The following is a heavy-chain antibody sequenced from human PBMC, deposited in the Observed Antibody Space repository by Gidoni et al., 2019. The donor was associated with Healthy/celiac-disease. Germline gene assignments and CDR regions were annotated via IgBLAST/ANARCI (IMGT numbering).Heavy chain of an antibody. CDR2: INHSGST. CDR1: GGSFSGYY. D-gene: IGHD3-22*01. V-gene: IGHV4-34*01. CDR3: ARSHADYYDSSGYNDAFDI. J-gene: IGHJ3*02. Sequence: QVQLQQWGAGLLKPSETLSLTCDVYGGSFSGYYWSWIRQPPGKGLEWIGEINHSGSTNYNPSLKSRVTISVDTSKNQFSLKLSSVTAADTAVYYCARSHADYYDSSGYNDAFDIWGQGTMVTVSS.